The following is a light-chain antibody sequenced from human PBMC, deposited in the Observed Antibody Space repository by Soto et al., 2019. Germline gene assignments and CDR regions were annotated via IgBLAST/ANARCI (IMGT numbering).Light chain of an antibody. CDR3: QQYNTYPLT. CDR1: QSITTW. V-gene: IGKV1-5*03. J-gene: IGKJ4*01. Sequence: DIQMTQSPSTLSASVGERVTITCRASQSITTWLAWYQQKPGKAPKLLIYKASSLEGGVPSRFSGSGSGTEFNITISSLQHDDFATYYCQQYNTYPLTFGGGTTVEIK. CDR2: KAS.